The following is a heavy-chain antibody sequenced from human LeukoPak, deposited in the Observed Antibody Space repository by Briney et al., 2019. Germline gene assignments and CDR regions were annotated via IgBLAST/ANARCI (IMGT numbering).Heavy chain of an antibody. D-gene: IGHD3-3*01. CDR1: GGSFSGYY. CDR2: INHSGRT. V-gene: IGHV4-34*01. CDR3: ARGVGLRSDFDI. J-gene: IGHJ3*02. Sequence: SETLSLTCAVYGGSFSGYYWRWIRQPPGKGLEWIGEINHSGRTNYNPSLKSRVTVSVDTSKNQFSLKVSSVTAADTAVYYCARGVGLRSDFDIWGQGTMVTVSS.